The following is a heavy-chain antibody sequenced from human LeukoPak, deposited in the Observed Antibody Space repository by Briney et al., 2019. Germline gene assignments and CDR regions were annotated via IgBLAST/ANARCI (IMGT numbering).Heavy chain of an antibody. J-gene: IGHJ4*02. D-gene: IGHD1-26*01. V-gene: IGHV3-48*01. CDR2: IGTSSTTI. CDR3: ARDGVRSVGATGY. Sequence: PGGSLRLSCAASGFTFSSYTMNWIRQPPGKGLEWVSNIGTSSTTIYYADSVKGRFTISRDNAKNSLYLQMNSLRAEDTAVYYCARDGVRSVGATGYWGQGTLVTVSS. CDR1: GFTFSSYT.